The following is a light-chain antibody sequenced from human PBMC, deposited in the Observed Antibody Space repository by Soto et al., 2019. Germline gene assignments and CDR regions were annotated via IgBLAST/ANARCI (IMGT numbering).Light chain of an antibody. J-gene: IGLJ1*01. CDR1: SSDVGSYNL. CDR2: EGT. V-gene: IGLV2-23*01. CDR3: CSYAGSSIPYV. Sequence: QSVLTQPASVSGSPGQSITISCTGTSSDVGSYNLVPWYQQHPGKAPKLIIYEGTKRPSGVSNRFSGSKSDNTASLTISGLQADDEADYYCCSYAGSSIPYVFGTGTKVTV.